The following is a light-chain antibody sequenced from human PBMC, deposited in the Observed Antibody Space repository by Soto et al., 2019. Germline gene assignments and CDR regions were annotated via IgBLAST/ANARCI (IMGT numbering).Light chain of an antibody. V-gene: IGLV2-14*03. CDR3: SSYTNSDTRV. J-gene: IGLJ2*01. Sequence: QSALTQPASVSGSPGQSITIFCTGTSSDVGGYNYVSWYQQLPGKAPKLMIYDVTNRPSGVSNRFSGSKSGNTASLTISGLQAEDEADYYCSSYTNSDTRVFGGGTKLTVL. CDR2: DVT. CDR1: SSDVGGYNY.